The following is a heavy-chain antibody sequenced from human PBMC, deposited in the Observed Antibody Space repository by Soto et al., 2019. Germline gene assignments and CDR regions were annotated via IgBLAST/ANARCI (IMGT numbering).Heavy chain of an antibody. Sequence: QVQLQESGPGLVKPSETLSLTCTVSGGSVSSGSYYWSWIRQPPGKVLEWIGYIYYRGSTNYNPSLKSRVPISVDTSKNQFSLKLSSVTAADTAVYYCARGIEGWYQGRYYYGMDVWGQGTTVTVSS. D-gene: IGHD6-19*01. J-gene: IGHJ6*02. V-gene: IGHV4-61*01. CDR3: ARGIEGWYQGRYYYGMDV. CDR2: IYYRGST. CDR1: GGSVSSGSYY.